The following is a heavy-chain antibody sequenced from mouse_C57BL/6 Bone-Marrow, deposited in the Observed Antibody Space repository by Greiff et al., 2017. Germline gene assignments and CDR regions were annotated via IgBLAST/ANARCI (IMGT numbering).Heavy chain of an antibody. J-gene: IGHJ1*03. Sequence: VKLQQPGAELVKPGASVKVSCKASGYTFTSYWMHWVKQRPGQGLEWIGRIHPSDSDTNYNQKFKGKATLTVEKSSSTAYMQLGSLTSEASAVYVCAISYGSSLWWYFDVWGTGTTLTVSS. CDR2: IHPSDSDT. V-gene: IGHV1-74*01. D-gene: IGHD1-1*01. CDR1: GYTFTSYW. CDR3: AISYGSSLWWYFDV.